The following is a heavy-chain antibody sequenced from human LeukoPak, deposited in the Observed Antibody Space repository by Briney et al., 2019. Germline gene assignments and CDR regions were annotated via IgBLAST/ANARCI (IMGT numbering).Heavy chain of an antibody. D-gene: IGHD1-26*01. J-gene: IGHJ1*01. CDR1: GFTFSGYG. CDR2: ISGSGGST. Sequence: GGSLRLSCAASGFTFSGYGMSWVRQAPGKGLEWVSAISGSGGSTYYADSVKGRFTISRDNSKNTLYLQMNSLRAEDTAVYYCAKDLSGTSISPEYFQHWGQGTLVTVSS. CDR3: AKDLSGTSISPEYFQH. V-gene: IGHV3-23*01.